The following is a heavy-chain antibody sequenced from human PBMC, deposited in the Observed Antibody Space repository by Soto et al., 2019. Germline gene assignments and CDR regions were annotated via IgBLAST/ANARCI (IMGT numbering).Heavy chain of an antibody. CDR3: AKEFLDSSSWYALFDY. J-gene: IGHJ4*02. Sequence: GSLRLACAASGFTFSSYAMSWVRQAPGKGLEWVSAISGSGGSTYYADSVKGRFTISRDNSKNTLYLQMNSLRAEDTAVYYCAKEFLDSSSWYALFDYWGQGTLVTVSS. V-gene: IGHV3-23*01. D-gene: IGHD6-13*01. CDR1: GFTFSSYA. CDR2: ISGSGGST.